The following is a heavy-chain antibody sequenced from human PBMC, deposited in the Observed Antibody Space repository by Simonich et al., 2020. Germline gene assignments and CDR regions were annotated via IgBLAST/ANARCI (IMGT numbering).Heavy chain of an antibody. J-gene: IGHJ4*02. CDR2: MKPNSGNT. D-gene: IGHD2-15*01. CDR1: GYTFPSYD. Sequence: QVQLVQSGAEVKKPGASVKVSCKDSGYTFPSYDINWVRPATGQGLEWMGWMKPNSGNTGYAQKFQGRVTITRNTSISTAYRELSSLRSEDTAVYYCARGRGGMSRGYVDYWGQGTLVTVSS. CDR3: ARGRGGMSRGYVDY. V-gene: IGHV1-8*03.